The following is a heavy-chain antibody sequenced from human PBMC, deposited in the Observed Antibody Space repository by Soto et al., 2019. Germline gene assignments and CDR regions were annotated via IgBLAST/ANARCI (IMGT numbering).Heavy chain of an antibody. CDR2: INPNRGGA. Sequence: QVQLVQSGAGGRKPGASVRVSCRASGYPFTGSYMHWGGRAPGQGLGGRGGINPNRGGANDARKCQGGGTMTRDTPISTAYMELSRLRSDDTAVYYCARGRNYDFWSGYWGGADYWYFDLWGRGTLVTVSS. CDR3: ARGRNYDFWSGYWGGADYWYFDL. V-gene: IGHV1-2*02. CDR1: GYPFTGSY. J-gene: IGHJ2*01. D-gene: IGHD3-3*01.